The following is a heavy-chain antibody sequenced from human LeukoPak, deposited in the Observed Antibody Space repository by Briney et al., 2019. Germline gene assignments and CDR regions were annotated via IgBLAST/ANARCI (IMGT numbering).Heavy chain of an antibody. J-gene: IGHJ4*02. V-gene: IGHV3-30*02. CDR2: IRYDGSNK. Sequence: GGSLRLSCAASGFTFSSYGMHWVRQAPGKGLEWVAFIRYDGSNKYYADSVKGRFTISRDNSKNTLYLQMNSLRAEDTAVYYCAKVGYCSGGSCPYYFDYWGQGTLVTVSS. D-gene: IGHD2-15*01. CDR1: GFTFSSYG. CDR3: AKVGYCSGGSCPYYFDY.